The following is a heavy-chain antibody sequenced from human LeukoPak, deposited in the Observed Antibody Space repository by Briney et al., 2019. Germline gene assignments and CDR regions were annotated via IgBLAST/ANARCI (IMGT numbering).Heavy chain of an antibody. CDR3: ARDRTYYDSSGYRNNFDY. CDR2: ISSGGSTI. CDR1: GFTFRNYS. Sequence: PGGSLRLSCAASGFTFRNYSVNWVRPAPGEGLGWGSYISSGGSTIHYADSVKGRFTISRDNAKNSLYLQMNRLRAEDTAVYYCARDRTYYDSSGYRNNFDYWGQGTLVTVSS. J-gene: IGHJ4*02. V-gene: IGHV3-48*04. D-gene: IGHD3-22*01.